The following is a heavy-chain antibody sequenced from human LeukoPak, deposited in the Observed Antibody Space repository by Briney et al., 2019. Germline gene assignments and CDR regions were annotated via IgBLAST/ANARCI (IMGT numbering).Heavy chain of an antibody. CDR3: ARDLLDYGYSYYSGMDV. CDR1: GFTFSSYG. Sequence: GGSLRLSCAASGFTFSSYGMPWVRQAPGKGLEWVAVIWYDGSNKYYADSVKGRFTISRDNSKNTLYLQMNSLRAEDTAVYYCARDLLDYGYSYYSGMDVWGQGTTVTVSS. D-gene: IGHD4/OR15-4a*01. CDR2: IWYDGSNK. V-gene: IGHV3-33*01. J-gene: IGHJ6*02.